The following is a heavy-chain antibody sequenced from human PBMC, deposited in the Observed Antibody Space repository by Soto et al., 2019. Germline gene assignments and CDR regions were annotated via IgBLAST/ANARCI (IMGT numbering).Heavy chain of an antibody. Sequence: QVQLVESGGGLVKPGGSLRLSCAASGFTFSDYYMSWIRQAPGKGLEWVSYISSSSSYTNYADSVKGRFTISRDNAKNSLYLQMNSLRAEDTAVYYCARSYSSSWYRYYYYDGMDVWGQGTTVTVSS. V-gene: IGHV3-11*06. CDR3: ARSYSSSWYRYYYYDGMDV. CDR1: GFTFSDYY. D-gene: IGHD6-13*01. CDR2: ISSSSSYT. J-gene: IGHJ6*02.